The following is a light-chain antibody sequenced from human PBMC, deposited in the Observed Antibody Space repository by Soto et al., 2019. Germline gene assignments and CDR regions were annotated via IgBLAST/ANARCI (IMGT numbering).Light chain of an antibody. CDR1: QDIAMN. CDR3: QQYDNLLPIT. CDR2: DAS. V-gene: IGKV1-33*01. J-gene: IGKJ5*01. Sequence: IQMTLSPSSLSASVGDRVTITCQASQDIAMNLNWYQQKPGKAPKLLIYDASSLQTGVPSRFSGSGSATHFTFTISSLQSEDIATYYCQQYDNLLPITFGQGTRLEIK.